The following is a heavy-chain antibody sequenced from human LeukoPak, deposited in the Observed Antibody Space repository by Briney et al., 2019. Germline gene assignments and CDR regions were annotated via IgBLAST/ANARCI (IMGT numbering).Heavy chain of an antibody. J-gene: IGHJ6*02. V-gene: IGHV3-11*01. Sequence: PGGSLRLSCAASGFTFSDYYMSWIRQAPGKGLEWVSYICSSGSTIYYADSVKGRFTISRDNAKNSLYLQMNSLRAEDTAVYYCARDSAHDYSNYIDYYYGMDVWGQGTTVTVSS. CDR1: GFTFSDYY. D-gene: IGHD4-11*01. CDR2: ICSSGSTI. CDR3: ARDSAHDYSNYIDYYYGMDV.